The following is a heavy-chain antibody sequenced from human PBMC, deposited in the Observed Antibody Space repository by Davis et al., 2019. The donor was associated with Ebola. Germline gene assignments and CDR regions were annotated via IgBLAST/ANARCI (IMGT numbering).Heavy chain of an antibody. Sequence: ASVKVSCKASGYAFASYDINWVRQATGHGPEWMGWMNPNSGNTGYVEKFQGRVTMTRNTSTSTAYMELSSLRSEDTAVYYCVRSGVRGYYNGMDVWGQGTTVSVSS. V-gene: IGHV1-8*02. CDR2: MNPNSGNT. CDR1: GYAFASYD. CDR3: VRSGVRGYYNGMDV. J-gene: IGHJ6*02. D-gene: IGHD2-8*01.